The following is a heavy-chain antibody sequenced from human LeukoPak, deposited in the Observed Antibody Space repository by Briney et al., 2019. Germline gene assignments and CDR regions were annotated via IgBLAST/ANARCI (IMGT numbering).Heavy chain of an antibody. D-gene: IGHD3-9*01. CDR2: ISYDGSNK. CDR3: ALGGYDILTGLDY. V-gene: IGHV3-30*03. CDR1: GFTFSGYG. Sequence: PGGSLRLSCAASGFTFSGYGMHWVRQAPGKGLEWVAVISYDGSNKYYADSVKGRFTISRDNSKNTLYLQMNSLRAEDTAVYYCALGGYDILTGLDYWGQGTLVTVSS. J-gene: IGHJ4*02.